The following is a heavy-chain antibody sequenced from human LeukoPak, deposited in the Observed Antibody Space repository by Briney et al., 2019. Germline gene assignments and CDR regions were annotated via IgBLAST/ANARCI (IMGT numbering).Heavy chain of an antibody. J-gene: IGHJ5*02. CDR1: GFTFGSYA. V-gene: IGHV3-23*01. CDR2: ISDSGGST. Sequence: GGTLRLSCAASGFTFGSYAMSWVRQAPGKGLEWVSRISDSGGSTIYADSVKGRFTISRDNSKNTLYLQMNSLRAEDTAVYYCAKDRWFAMVREVNWFDPWGQGTLVTVSS. CDR3: AKDRWFAMVREVNWFDP. D-gene: IGHD3-10*01.